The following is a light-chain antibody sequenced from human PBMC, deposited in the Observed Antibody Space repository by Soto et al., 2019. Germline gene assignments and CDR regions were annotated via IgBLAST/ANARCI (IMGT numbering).Light chain of an antibody. V-gene: IGKV1-17*01. Sequence: DIQMTQSPSSLSASVGDRVTITCRASQGIRNDLAWYQQRPGKVPKRLIYDASTLQSGLPSRFSGSGSGTEFTLTISSLQPEDFATYYCLQHNSYPPTFGGGTRVEIK. J-gene: IGKJ4*01. CDR1: QGIRND. CDR2: DAS. CDR3: LQHNSYPPT.